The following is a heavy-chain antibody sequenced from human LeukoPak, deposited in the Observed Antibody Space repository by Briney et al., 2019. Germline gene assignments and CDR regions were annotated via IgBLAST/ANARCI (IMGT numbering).Heavy chain of an antibody. Sequence: ASVKVSCKASGYTFTSYDINWVRQAAGQGLEWLGWMNPNSGNTGYAQQFQGRVTMTRNTSISTAYMELNSLKSEDTAVYYCARAHCTGGFCPALYWGQGTLVTVSS. V-gene: IGHV1-8*01. J-gene: IGHJ4*02. CDR1: GYTFTSYD. D-gene: IGHD2-8*02. CDR3: ARAHCTGGFCPALY. CDR2: MNPNSGNT.